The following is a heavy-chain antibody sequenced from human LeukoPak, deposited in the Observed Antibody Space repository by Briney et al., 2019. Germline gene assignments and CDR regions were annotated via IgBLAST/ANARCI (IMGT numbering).Heavy chain of an antibody. V-gene: IGHV4-61*01. D-gene: IGHD2-8*01. CDR1: GGSVSSGTYY. CDR3: TRSTNLEAFDI. Sequence: SETLSLTCTVSGGSVSSGTYYWSWIRQPPGKGLEWIGYIYYSGSTNYNPSLKSRVTMSVDTSKNQCSLKLSSVTTADTAVYYCTRSTNLEAFDIWGQGTMVTVSS. J-gene: IGHJ3*02. CDR2: IYYSGST.